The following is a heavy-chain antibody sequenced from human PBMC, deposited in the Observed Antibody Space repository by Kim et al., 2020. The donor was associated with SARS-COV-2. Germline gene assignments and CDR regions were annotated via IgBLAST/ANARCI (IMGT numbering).Heavy chain of an antibody. CDR3: ARQSSYGGHWGY. J-gene: IGHJ4*02. V-gene: IGHV4-59*08. D-gene: IGHD5-18*01. Sequence: NYNPSLKSRVTISVDTSKNQFSLKLNSVTAADTAVYYCARQSSYGGHWGYWGQGTLVTVSS.